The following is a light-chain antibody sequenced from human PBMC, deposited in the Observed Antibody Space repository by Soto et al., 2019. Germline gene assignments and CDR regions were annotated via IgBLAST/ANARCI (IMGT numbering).Light chain of an antibody. CDR3: QQYDNVPPT. V-gene: IGKV1-33*01. Sequence: DMQMTQSPSSLSASVGDRVTITCQANQDINNYLNWYQQTPGKAPKLLIYDASNLETGVPSRFSGSGSRTDFTFAISSLQPEDTGTYYCQQYDNVPPTFGQVTRLEIK. CDR2: DAS. CDR1: QDINNY. J-gene: IGKJ5*01.